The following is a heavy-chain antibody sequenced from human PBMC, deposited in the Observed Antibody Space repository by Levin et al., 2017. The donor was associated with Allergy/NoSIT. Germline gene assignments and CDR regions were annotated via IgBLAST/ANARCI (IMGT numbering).Heavy chain of an antibody. CDR2: IFYTGSN. CDR1: GGSVGDSNYF. V-gene: IGHV4-39*01. CDR3: ARRGPVWGPRQSDAFDV. Sequence: PSETLSLTCTVSGGSVGDSNYFWGWIRQPPGKGLEWLGTIFYTGSNSYNPSLKSRVTMSVDTSKNQVSLKVRSVSASDTAVYYCARRGPVWGPRQSDAFDVWGQGTMVTVSS. D-gene: IGHD3-16*01. J-gene: IGHJ3*01.